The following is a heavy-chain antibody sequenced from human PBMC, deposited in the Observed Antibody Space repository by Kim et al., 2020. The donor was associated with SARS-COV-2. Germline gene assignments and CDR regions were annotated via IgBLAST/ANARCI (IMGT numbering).Heavy chain of an antibody. V-gene: IGHV3-9*01. CDR2: ISWNSGSI. D-gene: IGHD3-10*01. CDR3: AKSKGYYGSGTDYYGMDV. J-gene: IGHJ6*02. Sequence: GGSLRLSCAASGFTFDDYAMHWVRQAPGKGLEWVSGISWNSGSIGYADSVKGRFTISRDNAKNSLYLQMNSLRAEDTALYYCAKSKGYYGSGTDYYGMDVWGQGTTVTVSS. CDR1: GFTFDDYA.